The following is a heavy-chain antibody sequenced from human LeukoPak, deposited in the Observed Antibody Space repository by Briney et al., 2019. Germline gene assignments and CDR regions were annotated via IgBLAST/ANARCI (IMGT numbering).Heavy chain of an antibody. CDR3: ARDIIAGVLVVTAIPGFDY. CDR2: ISSSGSTI. CDR1: GFTFSDYY. J-gene: IGHJ4*02. V-gene: IGHV3-11*04. Sequence: KPGGSLRLSCAASGFTFSDYYMSWIRQAPGKGLEWVSYISSSGSTIYYADSVKGRFTISRDNAKNSLYLQMNSLRAEDTAVYYCARDIIAGVLVVTAIPGFDYWGQGTLVTVSS. D-gene: IGHD2-21*02.